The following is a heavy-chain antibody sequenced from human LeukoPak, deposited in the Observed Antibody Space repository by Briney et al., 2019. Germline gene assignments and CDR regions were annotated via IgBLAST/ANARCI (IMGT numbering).Heavy chain of an antibody. D-gene: IGHD3-10*01. CDR3: AKSNLVREITSFDY. J-gene: IGHJ4*02. CDR1: GFTFSSYA. V-gene: IGHV3-23*01. CDR2: ISGSGGST. Sequence: GGSLRLSCAASGFTFSSYAMSWVRQAPGKGLEWVSAISGSGGSTYYADSVKDRFTISRDNSKNTLYLQMNSLRAEDTAVYYCAKSNLVREITSFDYWGQGTLVTVSS.